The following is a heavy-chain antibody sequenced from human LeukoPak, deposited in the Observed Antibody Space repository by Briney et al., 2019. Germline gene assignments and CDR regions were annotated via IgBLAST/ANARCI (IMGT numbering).Heavy chain of an antibody. D-gene: IGHD6-13*01. CDR2: FDPEDGET. CDR1: GYTLTELS. V-gene: IGHV1-24*01. J-gene: IGHJ3*02. CDR3: ATDNPGYSTSWHGAFDI. Sequence: GASVKVSCKVSGYTLTELSMHWVRQAPGKGLEWMGGFDPEDGETIYAQKFQGRVIMTEDTSTDTAYMELSSLRSEDTAVYYCATDNPGYSTSWHGAFDIWGQGTMVTVSS.